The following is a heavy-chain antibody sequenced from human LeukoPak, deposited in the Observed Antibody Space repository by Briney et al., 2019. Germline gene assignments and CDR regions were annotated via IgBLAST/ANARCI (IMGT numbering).Heavy chain of an antibody. J-gene: IGHJ6*02. CDR1: GFTFDDYA. CDR3: AKDTVVRGVRSLYGMDV. Sequence: PGRSLRLSCAASGFTFDDYAMNWVRQAPGKGLEWVSGISWNSGSIGYADSVKGRFTISRDNAKDSLYLQINSLRAEDTALCYCAKDTVVRGVRSLYGMDVWGQGTTVTVSS. D-gene: IGHD3-10*01. V-gene: IGHV3-9*01. CDR2: ISWNSGSI.